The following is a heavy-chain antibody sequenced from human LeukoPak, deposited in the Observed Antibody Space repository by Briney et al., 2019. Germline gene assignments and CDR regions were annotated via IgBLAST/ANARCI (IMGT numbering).Heavy chain of an antibody. CDR3: VKEAGYSGYDYPDY. V-gene: IGHV3-23*01. J-gene: IGHJ4*02. Sequence: GGSLRLSCAASGFTFSSYALSWVRQAPGKGLEWVSGISGSGYSTNYADSVKGRFTISRDNSKNTLYLQMNSLRAEDTAVYYCVKEAGYSGYDYPDYWGQGTLVTVSS. D-gene: IGHD5-12*01. CDR1: GFTFSSYA. CDR2: ISGSGYST.